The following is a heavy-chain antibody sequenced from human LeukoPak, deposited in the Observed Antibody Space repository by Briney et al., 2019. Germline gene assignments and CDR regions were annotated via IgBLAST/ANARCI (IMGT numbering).Heavy chain of an antibody. CDR1: GSTFEYYG. D-gene: IGHD1-26*01. CDR3: TRHSGSYGDLYYFHMDV. CDR2: MNWNGGRR. V-gene: IGHV3-20*01. Sequence: GGSLRLSCVASGSTFEYYGMSWVRQVPGMGLEWVSGMNWNGGRRRYADSVKGRFTISRDNAKNSLFLEMHNLRVEDTAFYHCTRHSGSYGDLYYFHMDVWGKGTSVTVSS. J-gene: IGHJ6*03.